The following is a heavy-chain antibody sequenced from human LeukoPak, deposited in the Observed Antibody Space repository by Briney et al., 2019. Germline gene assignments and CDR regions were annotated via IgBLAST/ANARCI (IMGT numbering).Heavy chain of an antibody. D-gene: IGHD5-18*01. CDR1: GFTFSGYS. CDR3: ARGGLWLGY. V-gene: IGHV3-21*01. Sequence: QPGGSLRLSCAASGFTFSGYSMNWVRQAPGKGLEWVSSITSSSSYMYYADSVKGRSTISRDNAKNSLYLQMNSLRAEDTAVYYCARGGLWLGYWGQGTLVTVSS. CDR2: ITSSSSYM. J-gene: IGHJ4*02.